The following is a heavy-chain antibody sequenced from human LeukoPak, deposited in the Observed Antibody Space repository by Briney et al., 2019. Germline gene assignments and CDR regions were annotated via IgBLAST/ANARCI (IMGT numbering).Heavy chain of an antibody. V-gene: IGHV3-30-3*01. Sequence: GRSLRLSCAASGFTFSSYAMHWVRQAPGKGLEWVAVISYDGSNKYYADSVKGRFTISRDNSKNTLYLQMNSLRAEDTAVYYCARDWVGSGSYFFDYWGQGTLVTVSS. CDR3: ARDWVGSGSYFFDY. J-gene: IGHJ4*02. D-gene: IGHD1-26*01. CDR2: ISYDGSNK. CDR1: GFTFSSYA.